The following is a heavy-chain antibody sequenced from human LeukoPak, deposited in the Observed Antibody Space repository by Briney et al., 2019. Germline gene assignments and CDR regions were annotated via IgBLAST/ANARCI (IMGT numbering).Heavy chain of an antibody. V-gene: IGHV3-23*01. CDR3: AKDRVGSHVLRYFDWLFQ. J-gene: IGHJ4*02. Sequence: GSLRLSCAASGFTFSSCAMSWVRQAPGKGLEWVSAISGSGGSTYYADSVKGRFTISRDNSKNTLYLQMNSLRAEDTAVYYCAKDRVGSHVLRYFDWLFQWGQGTLVTVSS. CDR1: GFTFSSCA. D-gene: IGHD3-9*01. CDR2: ISGSGGST.